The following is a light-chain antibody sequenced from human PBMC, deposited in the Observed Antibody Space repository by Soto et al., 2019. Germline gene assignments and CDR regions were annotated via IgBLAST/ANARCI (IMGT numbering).Light chain of an antibody. CDR1: QNIKSNY. CDR2: GAS. CDR3: QQYGTSLRGT. J-gene: IGKJ1*01. Sequence: ESVLTQSPGTLSLSPGERATLSCRGSQNIKSNYLAWYRQNPGQAPRLLIYGASKRAAGGPDGFGGSGSGTDFTLTITRLEPEDFAVYYCQQYGTSLRGTFGQGTKVEIK. V-gene: IGKV3-20*01.